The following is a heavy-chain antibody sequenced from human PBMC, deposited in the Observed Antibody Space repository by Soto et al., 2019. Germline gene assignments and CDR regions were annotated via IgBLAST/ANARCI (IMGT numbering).Heavy chain of an antibody. Sequence: EVQLVQSGAEVKKPGESLKISCKGSGYSFTSYWIGWVRQMPGKGLEWMGIIYPGDSDTRYCPSFQGQVTISAAKSLSTSYLQWSSLTASDTAMYYCASSDTAMGLLDYWGQGTLVTVAS. CDR2: IYPGDSDT. V-gene: IGHV5-51*03. J-gene: IGHJ4*02. CDR1: GYSFTSYW. D-gene: IGHD5-18*01. CDR3: ASSDTAMGLLDY.